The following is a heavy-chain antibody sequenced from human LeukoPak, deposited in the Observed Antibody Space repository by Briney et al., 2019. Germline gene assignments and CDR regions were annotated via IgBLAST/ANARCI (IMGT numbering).Heavy chain of an antibody. D-gene: IGHD3-3*02. Sequence: PGGSLRLSCAASGFTFRSYSMTWVRQAPGKGLEWVASIKKDGNEKYYVDSVKGRFTISRDNARNSLYLQMSSLRADDTAVYYCARDGAFRIYDYWGQGTLVTVSS. CDR2: IKKDGNEK. J-gene: IGHJ4*02. V-gene: IGHV3-7*01. CDR1: GFTFRSYS. CDR3: ARDGAFRIYDY.